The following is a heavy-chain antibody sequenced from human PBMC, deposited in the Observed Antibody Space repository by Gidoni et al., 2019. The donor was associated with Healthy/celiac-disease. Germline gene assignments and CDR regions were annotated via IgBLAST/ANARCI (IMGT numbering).Heavy chain of an antibody. D-gene: IGHD1-26*01. CDR2: IIPILGIA. CDR1: GGTFSSYA. J-gene: IGHJ4*02. V-gene: IGHV1-69*04. CDR3: ARDGYKGAFDY. Sequence: QVQLVQSGAEVKKPGSSVKVSFKASGGTFSSYAISWVRQAPGQGLEWMGRIIPILGIANYAQKFQGRVTITADKSTSTAYMELSSLRSEDTAVYYCARDGYKGAFDYWGQGTLVTVSS.